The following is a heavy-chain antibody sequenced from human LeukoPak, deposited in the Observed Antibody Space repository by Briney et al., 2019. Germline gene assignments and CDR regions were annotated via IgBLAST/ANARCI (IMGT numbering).Heavy chain of an antibody. Sequence: SETLSLTCAVYGGSFSGYYWGWIRQPPGKGLEWIGEINHSGSTNYNPSLKSRVTISVDTSKNQFSLKLSSVTAADTAVYYCARGHTLGYCSSTSCRGVYYYYGMDVWGQGTTVTVSS. V-gene: IGHV4-34*01. CDR2: INHSGST. CDR3: ARGHTLGYCSSTSCRGVYYYYGMDV. D-gene: IGHD2-2*01. J-gene: IGHJ6*02. CDR1: GGSFSGYY.